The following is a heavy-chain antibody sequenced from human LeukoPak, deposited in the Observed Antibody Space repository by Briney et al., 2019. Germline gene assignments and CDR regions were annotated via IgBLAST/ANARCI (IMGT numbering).Heavy chain of an antibody. D-gene: IGHD1-1*01. CDR1: GFTFSSYA. V-gene: IGHV3-30-3*01. CDR3: AGVNDNSDAFDI. CDR2: ISYDGSNK. J-gene: IGHJ3*02. Sequence: QSGGSLRLSCAASGFTFSSYAMHWVRQAPGKGLEWVAVISYDGSNKYYADSVKGRFTISRGNSKNTLYLQMNSLRAEDTAVYYCAGVNDNSDAFDIWGQGTMVTVSS.